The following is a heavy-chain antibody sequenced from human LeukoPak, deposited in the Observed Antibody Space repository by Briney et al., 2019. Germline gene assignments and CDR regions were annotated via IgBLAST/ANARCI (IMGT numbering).Heavy chain of an antibody. D-gene: IGHD3-22*01. CDR2: IYYRTT. CDR1: GDSISSYY. J-gene: IGHJ5*02. CDR3: ARTTSYDKAWFDP. V-gene: IGHV4-59*01. Sequence: SETLSLTCTVSGDSISSYYWSWIRQPPGKGLEWVGYIYYRTTNYNPSLESRVTISVDTSKSQFSLKLTSVTAADTAVYYCARTTSYDKAWFDPWGQGTLVTVSS.